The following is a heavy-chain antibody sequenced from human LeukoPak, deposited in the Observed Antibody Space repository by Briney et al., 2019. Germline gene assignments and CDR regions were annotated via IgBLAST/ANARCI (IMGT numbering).Heavy chain of an antibody. CDR1: GGSISSSNW. V-gene: IGHV4-4*02. CDR2: IYHSGST. J-gene: IGHJ5*02. Sequence: SSETLSLTCTVSGGSISSSNWWSWVRQPPGKGLEWIGEIYHSGSTNYNPSLKSRVTISVDKSKNQFSLKLSSVTAADTAVYYCARTPYSGSYLLLAWGQGTLVTVPS. CDR3: ARTPYSGSYLLLA. D-gene: IGHD1-26*01.